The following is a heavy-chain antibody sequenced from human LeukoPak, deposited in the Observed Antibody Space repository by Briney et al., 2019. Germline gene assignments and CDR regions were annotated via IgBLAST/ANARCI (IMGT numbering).Heavy chain of an antibody. D-gene: IGHD4-17*01. CDR2: IYYSGST. CDR1: GGSISSYY. Sequence: SETLSLTCTVSGGSISSYYWSCLRQPPGKGLEWMGYIYYSGSTSYNTSLRSRVTISVDTSKNQFSLKLSSVTAADTAVYYCARDGGYGDLHWGQGTLVTVSS. CDR3: ARDGGYGDLH. J-gene: IGHJ4*02. V-gene: IGHV4-59*01.